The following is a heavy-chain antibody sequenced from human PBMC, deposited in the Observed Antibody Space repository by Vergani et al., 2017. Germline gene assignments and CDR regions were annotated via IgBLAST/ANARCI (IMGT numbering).Heavy chain of an antibody. CDR2: TSTDGST. CDR1: GGAVNSGSNF. D-gene: IGHD3-16*02. V-gene: IGHV4-61*02. Sequence: QVQLQESGPGLVKPSQTLSLTCSVSGGAVNSGSNFWTWIRQPAGKGLEWIGRTSTDGSTNYNPSLKSRVTVSVDTSKTQISLRLTSVTAEDPAVYYCARETVVTSWDGYRFHYMDVWGKGTTVTVSS. J-gene: IGHJ6*03. CDR3: ARETVVTSWDGYRFHYMDV.